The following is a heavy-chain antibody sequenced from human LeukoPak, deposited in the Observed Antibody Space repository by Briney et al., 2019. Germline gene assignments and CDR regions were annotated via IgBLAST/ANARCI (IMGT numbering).Heavy chain of an antibody. D-gene: IGHD3-3*01. CDR1: GGTFSSYA. CDR3: ARSPYYDFWSGYQNYYYYYMDV. V-gene: IGHV1-69*05. J-gene: IGHJ6*03. Sequence: GASVKVSCKASGGTFSSYAISWVRQAPGQGLEWMGGIIPIFGTANYAQKFQGRVTITTDGSTSTAYMELSSLRSEDTAVYYCARSPYYDFWSGYQNYYYYYMDVWGKGTTVTVSS. CDR2: IIPIFGTA.